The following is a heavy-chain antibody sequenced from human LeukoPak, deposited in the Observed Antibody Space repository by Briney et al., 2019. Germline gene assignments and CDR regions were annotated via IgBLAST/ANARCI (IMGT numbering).Heavy chain of an antibody. V-gene: IGHV4-39*01. CDR3: ARPLTGYSNTFVY. D-gene: IGHD4-11*01. J-gene: IGHJ4*02. CDR1: GGPIRGTSYY. Sequence: SETLSLTCIVSGGPIRGTSYYWGWIRQSPGKGLEWIGSVSYSGSPYYNPALNRRVAISIDPSKNLFSLELTSVTAADTAVYYCARPLTGYSNTFVYWGQGTMVTVSS. CDR2: VSYSGSP.